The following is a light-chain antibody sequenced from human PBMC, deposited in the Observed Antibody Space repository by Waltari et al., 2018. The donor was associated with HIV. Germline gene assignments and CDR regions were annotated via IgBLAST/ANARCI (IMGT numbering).Light chain of an antibody. CDR1: SSDIGGYNY. CDR3: CSYAGSYTWL. V-gene: IGLV2-11*01. CDR2: DVS. Sequence: QSALTQPRSVSGSPGQSVTISCTGTSSDIGGYNYVSWYQQYPGKAPKVVIYDVSARPSGVPDRFSGSKSGNTASLTISGLQAGDEADYYCCSYAGSYTWLFGGGTKLTVL. J-gene: IGLJ3*02.